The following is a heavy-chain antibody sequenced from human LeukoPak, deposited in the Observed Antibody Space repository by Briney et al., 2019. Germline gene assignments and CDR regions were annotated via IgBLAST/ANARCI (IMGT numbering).Heavy chain of an antibody. J-gene: IGHJ4*02. Sequence: GGSLRLSCAASGFTFNNFAINWVRQAPGKGLEWVSGISDDGGSTNYADSVKGRFSVSRDNSKNTLFLQMNSLRAEDMAVYYCAKTTRPLGALDYWGQGTLVTVSS. CDR1: GFTFNNFA. CDR3: AKTTRPLGALDY. V-gene: IGHV3-23*01. D-gene: IGHD1-26*01. CDR2: ISDDGGST.